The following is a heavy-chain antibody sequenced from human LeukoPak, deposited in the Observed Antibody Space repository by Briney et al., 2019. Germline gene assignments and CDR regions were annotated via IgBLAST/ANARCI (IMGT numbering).Heavy chain of an antibody. D-gene: IGHD2-15*01. Sequence: PSQTLSLTCTVSGGSISSGSYYWSWIRQPAGKGLEWIGRIYTSGSTNYNPSLKSRVTISVDTSKNQFSLKLSSVTAADTAVYYCAREADGYCSGGSCYSGFSDYWGQGTLVTVSS. CDR3: AREADGYCSGGSCYSGFSDY. V-gene: IGHV4-61*02. CDR1: GGSISSGSYY. J-gene: IGHJ4*02. CDR2: IYTSGST.